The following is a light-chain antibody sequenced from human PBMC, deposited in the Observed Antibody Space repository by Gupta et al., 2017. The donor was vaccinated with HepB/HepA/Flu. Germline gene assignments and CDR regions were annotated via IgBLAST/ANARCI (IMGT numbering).Light chain of an antibody. J-gene: IGLJ2*01. V-gene: IGLV2-14*03. CDR3: SSFTYTTTLVV. CDR2: DVS. CDR1: SNDFGDFNY. Sequence: QSALTPPASVSLPPVHPIPISCTATSNDFGDFNYVSWYQQHPGKAPKLFIYDVSNRPSGVSNRFSGSKSGNTASLTISGLQAEDEADYYCSSFTYTTTLVVFGGGTRLTVL.